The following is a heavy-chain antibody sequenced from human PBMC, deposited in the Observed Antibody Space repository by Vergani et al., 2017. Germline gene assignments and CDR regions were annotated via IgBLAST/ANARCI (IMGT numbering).Heavy chain of an antibody. D-gene: IGHD6-13*01. CDR2: IYYSGST. Sequence: QVQLQESGPGLVKPSQTLSLTCTVSGGSISSGDYYWSWIRQPPGKGLEWIGYIYYSGSTYYNPSLKSRVTISVDTSKNQFSLKLSSVTAADTAVYYCARAAAGTDDYYYYYMDVWGKGTTVTVSS. V-gene: IGHV4-30-4*01. CDR1: GGSISSGDYY. J-gene: IGHJ6*03. CDR3: ARAAAGTDDYYYYYMDV.